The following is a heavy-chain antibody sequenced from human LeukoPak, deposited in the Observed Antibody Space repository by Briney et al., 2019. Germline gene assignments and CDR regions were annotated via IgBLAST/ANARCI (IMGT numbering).Heavy chain of an antibody. D-gene: IGHD3-10*01. CDR2: ITWDGGST. CDR1: GFTFDDYT. CDR3: AKGKNTGSYLSHVDY. Sequence: GGSLRLSCAASGFTFDDYTMHWVRQAPGKGLEWVSLITWDGGSTYYADSVKGRFTISRDNSKNSPYLQMNSLRTEDTALYYCAKGKNTGSYLSHVDYWGQGTLVTVSS. V-gene: IGHV3-43*01. J-gene: IGHJ4*02.